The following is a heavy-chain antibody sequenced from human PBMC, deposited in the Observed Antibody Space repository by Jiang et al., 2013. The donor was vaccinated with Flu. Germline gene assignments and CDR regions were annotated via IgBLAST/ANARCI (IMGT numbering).Heavy chain of an antibody. J-gene: IGHJ4*02. CDR1: GFTFSIYG. D-gene: IGHD3-22*01. Sequence: RLSCAASGFTFSIYGMSWVRQAPGKGPEWIAAISGSGSTTYYVDSVKGRFTMSRDNSNSTLYLQMNSLRAEDTAVYYCVKMTSSGFYYGRLGYWGQGTLVTVSS. CDR2: ISGSGSTT. CDR3: VKMTSSGFYYGRLGY. V-gene: IGHV3-23*01.